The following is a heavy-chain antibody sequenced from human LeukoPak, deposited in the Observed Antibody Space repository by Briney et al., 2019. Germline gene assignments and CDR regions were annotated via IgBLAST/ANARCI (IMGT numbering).Heavy chain of an antibody. CDR1: GGTFSSYA. CDR2: INPDTGAT. J-gene: IGHJ6*02. V-gene: IGHV1-2*02. Sequence: ASVKVSCKASGGTFSSYAISWVRQAPGQGLEWMGWINPDTGATDIAQKFQGRVTMTRDTSISAAYVELSRLRSDDTAVYYCTRDHCSYINCYEDYYYGMDVWGQGTTVTVSS. D-gene: IGHD2-2*01. CDR3: TRDHCSYINCYEDYYYGMDV.